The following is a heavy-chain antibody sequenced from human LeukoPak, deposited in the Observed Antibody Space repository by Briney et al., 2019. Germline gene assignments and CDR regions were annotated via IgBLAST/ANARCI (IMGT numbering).Heavy chain of an antibody. CDR1: GYTFTGEY. CDR2: INPKSGGT. CDR3: ARDTGELRLDF. D-gene: IGHD1-26*01. J-gene: IGHJ4*02. V-gene: IGHV1-2*02. Sequence: ASVKVSCKASGYTFTGEYIHWVRQAPGQGVEWMGWINPKSGGTKYKQNFQGRVTMTRDPSIGTAYMEVSWVTYDDTAVYYCARDTGELRLDFWGQGTLVTVSS.